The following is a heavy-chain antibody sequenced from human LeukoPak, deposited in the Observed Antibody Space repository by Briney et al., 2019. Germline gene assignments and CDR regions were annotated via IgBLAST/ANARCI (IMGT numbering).Heavy chain of an antibody. CDR2: ISYDGSNK. CDR3: ATPEGQRRIQLWELPDY. D-gene: IGHD5-18*01. J-gene: IGHJ4*02. V-gene: IGHV3-30-3*01. CDR1: GFTFSSYA. Sequence: PGGFLRLSCAASGFTFSSYAMHWVRQAPGKGLEWVAVISYDGSNKYYADSVKGRFTISRDNSKNTLYLQMNSLRAEDTAVYYCATPEGQRRIQLWELPDYWGQGTLVTVSS.